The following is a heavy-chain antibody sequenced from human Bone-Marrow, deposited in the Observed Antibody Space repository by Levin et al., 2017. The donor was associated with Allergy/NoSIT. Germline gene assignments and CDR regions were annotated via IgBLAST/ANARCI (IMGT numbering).Heavy chain of an antibody. J-gene: IGHJ4*02. CDR2: IWKDGSKK. CDR3: ARSYCGDCYSYLAD. V-gene: IGHV3-33*01. CDR1: GFIFSDYN. Sequence: PGGSLRLSCAASGFIFSDYNMQWVRQAPGKGLEWVAVIWKDGSKKDYADSVKGRFTISRDNSKNTLYLQMNSLRAEDTAVYYCARSYCGDCYSYLADWGQGTLVTVSS. D-gene: IGHD2-21*02.